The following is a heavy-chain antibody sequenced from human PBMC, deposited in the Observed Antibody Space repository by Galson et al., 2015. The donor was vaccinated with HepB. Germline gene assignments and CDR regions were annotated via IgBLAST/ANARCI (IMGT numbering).Heavy chain of an antibody. CDR3: ARGRGDQHSFLDPDY. V-gene: IGHV5-10-1*01. Sequence: QSGAEVTKPGESLKISCTGSGFSFTSYWITWVRQMPGKGLEWMGRIDPTDSYTNYSPAFQGHVTISADKSISTAYLQRRSLKASDTAMYYCARGRGDQHSFLDPDYWGQGTLVTVSS. D-gene: IGHD3-10*01. CDR2: IDPTDSYT. CDR1: GFSFTSYW. J-gene: IGHJ4*02.